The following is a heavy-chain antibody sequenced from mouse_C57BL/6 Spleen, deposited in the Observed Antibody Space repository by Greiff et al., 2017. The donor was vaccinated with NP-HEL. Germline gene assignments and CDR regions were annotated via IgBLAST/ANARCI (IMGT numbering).Heavy chain of an antibody. Sequence: DVQLVESGGGLVQPKGSLKLSCAASGFTFNTYAMHWVRQAPGKGLEWVARIRSKSSNYATYYADSVKDRFTISRDDSQSMLYLQMNNLKTEDTAMYYLVRDSYYSKDYAMDYWGQGTSVTVSS. CDR2: IRSKSSNYAT. V-gene: IGHV10-3*01. J-gene: IGHJ4*01. CDR1: GFTFNTYA. D-gene: IGHD2-5*01. CDR3: VRDSYYSKDYAMDY.